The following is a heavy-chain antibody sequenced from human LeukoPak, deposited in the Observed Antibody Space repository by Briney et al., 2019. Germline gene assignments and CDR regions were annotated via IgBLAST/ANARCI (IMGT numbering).Heavy chain of an antibody. Sequence: PSETLSLTCTVSRGSISGYSWSWIRQSPGGGLEWIGYIYYSGDTAYNPSLRSRDTLSVDTSKNQFSLQLRSVTTADTAVYYCVRGPYGASISKWFDPWGQGTQVIVSP. V-gene: IGHV4-59*01. CDR3: VRGPYGASISKWFDP. J-gene: IGHJ5*02. D-gene: IGHD4/OR15-4a*01. CDR2: IYYSGDT. CDR1: RGSISGYS.